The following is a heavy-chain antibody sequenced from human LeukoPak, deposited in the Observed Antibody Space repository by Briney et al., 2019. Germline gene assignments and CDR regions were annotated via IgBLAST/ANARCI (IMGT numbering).Heavy chain of an antibody. CDR3: ARNNDFWSGYHAPYDY. J-gene: IGHJ4*02. V-gene: IGHV5-51*01. CDR1: GYSFTSYW. D-gene: IGHD3-3*01. CDR2: IYPGDSDT. Sequence: GEFLKISFKGSGYSFTSYWIGWVRQMPGRGLEWMGIIYPGDSDTRYSPSFQGQVTISADKSISTAYLQWSSLKASDTAMYYCARNNDFWSGYHAPYDYWGQGTLVTVSS.